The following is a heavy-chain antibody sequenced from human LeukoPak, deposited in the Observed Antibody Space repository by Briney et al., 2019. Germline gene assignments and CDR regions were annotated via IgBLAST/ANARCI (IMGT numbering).Heavy chain of an antibody. CDR2: IIPILGIA. CDR1: GGTFSGYA. J-gene: IGHJ6*02. D-gene: IGHD3-10*01. CDR3: AREGSLRFGDNDYYYYGMDV. V-gene: IGHV1-69*04. Sequence: SVKVSCKASGGTFSGYAISWVRQAPGQGLEWMGRIIPILGIANYAQKFQGRVTITADKSTSTAYMELSSLRSEDTAVYYCAREGSLRFGDNDYYYYGMDVWGQGTTVTVSS.